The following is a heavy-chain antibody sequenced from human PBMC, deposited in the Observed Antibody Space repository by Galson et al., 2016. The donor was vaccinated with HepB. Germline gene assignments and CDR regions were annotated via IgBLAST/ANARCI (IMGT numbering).Heavy chain of an antibody. D-gene: IGHD2-2*01. J-gene: IGHJ4*02. CDR2: IYYSGRT. Sequence: SETLSLTCSVSGGSIGSNTYYWGWIRQPPGKGLEWIGSIYYSGRTFYNPSLQSRVTISVDTSKNQFSLSLNSVTAADTAVYYCARHEPSFCSSAICYPYYFDYWGQGTPVTVSS. V-gene: IGHV4-39*01. CDR1: GGSIGSNTYY. CDR3: ARHEPSFCSSAICYPYYFDY.